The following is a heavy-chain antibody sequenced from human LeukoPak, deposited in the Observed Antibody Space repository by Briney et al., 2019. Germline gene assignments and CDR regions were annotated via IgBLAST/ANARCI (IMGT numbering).Heavy chain of an antibody. CDR2: IWSDGSNV. D-gene: IGHD2-21*02. CDR3: ARARVVTKWIDY. J-gene: IGHJ4*02. CDR1: GFIFSNYG. Sequence: PGGSLRLSCAASGFIFSNYGMHWARQAPGKGLEWVGVIWSDGSNVKYPDSVKGRFTISRDNSKNTMYLQMNSLRAEDTAVYYCARARVVTKWIDYWGQGTLVIVSS. V-gene: IGHV3-33*01.